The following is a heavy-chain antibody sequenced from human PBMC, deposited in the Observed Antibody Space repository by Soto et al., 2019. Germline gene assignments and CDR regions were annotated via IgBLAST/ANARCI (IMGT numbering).Heavy chain of an antibody. CDR1: GYTFTSYD. D-gene: IGHD3-10*01. CDR3: ARDHAFLSYYYMDV. Sequence: ASVKVSCKASGYTFTSYDINWARQATGQGLEWMGWMNPNSGNTGYAQKFQGRVTMTRNTSISTAYMELSSLRSEDTAVYYCARDHAFLSYYYMDVWGKGTPVTVSS. V-gene: IGHV1-8*01. J-gene: IGHJ6*03. CDR2: MNPNSGNT.